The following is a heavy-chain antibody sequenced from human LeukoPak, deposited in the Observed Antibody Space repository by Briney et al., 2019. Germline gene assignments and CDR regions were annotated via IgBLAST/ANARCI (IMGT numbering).Heavy chain of an antibody. V-gene: IGHV1-46*01. J-gene: IGHJ6*03. D-gene: IGHD2-2*01. CDR3: ARDIVVVPAAPYYYMDV. Sequence: ASVKVSCKASGYTFTSYYMHCVRQAPGQGLERMGIINPSGGSTSYAQKFQGRVTMTRDTSTSTVYMELSSLRSEDTAVYYCARDIVVVPAAPYYYMDVWGKGTTVTVSS. CDR2: INPSGGST. CDR1: GYTFTSYY.